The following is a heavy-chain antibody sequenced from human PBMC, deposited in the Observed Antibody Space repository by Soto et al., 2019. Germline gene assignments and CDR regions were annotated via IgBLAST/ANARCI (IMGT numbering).Heavy chain of an antibody. V-gene: IGHV3-23*01. J-gene: IGHJ6*03. CDR1: GFTFSSYA. CDR2: ISGSGGST. Sequence: PGGSLRLSCAASGFTFSSYAMSWVRQAPGKGLEWVSAISGSGGSTYYADSVKGRFTISRDNSKNTLYLQMNSLRAEDTAVYYCARDRTTEEENPAGEYYYYYYMDVWGKGTTVTVSS. D-gene: IGHD4-17*01. CDR3: ARDRTTEEENPAGEYYYYYYMDV.